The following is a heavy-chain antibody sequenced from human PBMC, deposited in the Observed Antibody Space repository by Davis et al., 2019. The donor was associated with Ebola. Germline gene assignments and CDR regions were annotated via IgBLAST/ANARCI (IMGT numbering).Heavy chain of an antibody. CDR3: ARESAAADYYYYGMDV. D-gene: IGHD6-13*01. CDR2: ISSSSSTI. Sequence: GESLKISCAASGFTFSSYSMNWVRQAPGKGLEWVSYISSSSSTIYYADSVKGRFTISRDNAKNSLYLQMNSLRDEDTAVYYCARESAAADYYYYGMDVWGQGTTVTVSS. J-gene: IGHJ6*02. V-gene: IGHV3-48*02. CDR1: GFTFSSYS.